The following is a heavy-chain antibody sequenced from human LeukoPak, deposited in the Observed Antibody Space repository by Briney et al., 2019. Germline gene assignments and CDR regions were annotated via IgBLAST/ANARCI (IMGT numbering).Heavy chain of an antibody. V-gene: IGHV3-23*01. D-gene: IGHD1-7*01. CDR2: LTANSDDT. J-gene: IGHJ3*01. Sequence: PGGSLRLSCTASGFAFSAYAMTWVRHVPGKGLDWVSSLTANSDDTTYADSVRGRFTMSRDNSKNSLYLQMNNLRAEDTATYYCGRDPNGNYVGALEFWGQGTLVTVSS. CDR3: GRDPNGNYVGALEF. CDR1: GFAFSAYA.